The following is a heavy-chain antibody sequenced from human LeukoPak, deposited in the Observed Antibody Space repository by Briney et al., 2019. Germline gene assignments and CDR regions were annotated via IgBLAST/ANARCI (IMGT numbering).Heavy chain of an antibody. CDR2: INPSGGST. D-gene: IGHD2-2*01. J-gene: IGHJ4*02. V-gene: IGHV1-46*01. CDR1: GYTFTSYY. CDR3: ARDLVGTVVPAPQGSWSWPFDY. Sequence: GASVKVSCKASGYTFTSYYMHWVRQAPGQGLEWMGIINPSGGSTSYAQKFQGRVTMTRDTSTSTVYMELSSLRSEDTAVYYCARDLVGTVVPAPQGSWSWPFDYWGQGTLVTVSS.